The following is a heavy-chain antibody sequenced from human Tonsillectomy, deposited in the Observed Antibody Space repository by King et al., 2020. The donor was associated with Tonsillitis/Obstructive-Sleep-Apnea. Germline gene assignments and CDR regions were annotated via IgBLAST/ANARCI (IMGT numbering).Heavy chain of an antibody. CDR2: IIPIFSTA. V-gene: IGHV1-69*01. CDR3: AGGRGHSYGHWFYFDY. CDR1: GGTFSSYA. D-gene: IGHD5-18*01. J-gene: IGHJ4*02. Sequence: VQLVESGAEVKKPGSSVTVSCTASGGTFSSYAISWVRQAPGQGLEWMGGIIPIFSTANYAQKFQGRVTITADESTSTAYMELSSLSSEDTAVYYCAGGRGHSYGHWFYFDYWGQGTLVTVSS.